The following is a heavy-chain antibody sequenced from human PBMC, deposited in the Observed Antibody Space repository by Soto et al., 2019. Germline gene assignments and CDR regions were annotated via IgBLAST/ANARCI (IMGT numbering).Heavy chain of an antibody. V-gene: IGHV3-33*01. D-gene: IGHD6-13*01. Sequence: QVQVVESGGGVVQPGRSLRLSCGASGFTFSSYGIHWVRQAPGKGLEWVTIIWYDGSNKYYADSVKGRFTISRDNSKNTLYLQMNSLRAEDTAVYYCARGGLSAAGIDYWGQGTLVTVSS. CDR2: IWYDGSNK. CDR3: ARGGLSAAGIDY. J-gene: IGHJ4*02. CDR1: GFTFSSYG.